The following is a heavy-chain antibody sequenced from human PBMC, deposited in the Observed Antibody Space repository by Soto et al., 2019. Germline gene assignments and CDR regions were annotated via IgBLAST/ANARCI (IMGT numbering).Heavy chain of an antibody. V-gene: IGHV3-13*01. D-gene: IGHD3-3*01. CDR3: ARRFCRGGTCPGIGFDY. J-gene: IGHJ4*02. CDR1: GFTFSNHD. CDR2: VGTVGDI. Sequence: EVQLVESGGGLVQPGGCLRLSCAASGFTFSNHDMHWFRQVTGKGLEWVSGVGTVGDIYYSGSVKGRFTVSRENARNSFYLQVNSLSAGDTAVYYCARRFCRGGTCPGIGFDYWGEGTLVTVSS.